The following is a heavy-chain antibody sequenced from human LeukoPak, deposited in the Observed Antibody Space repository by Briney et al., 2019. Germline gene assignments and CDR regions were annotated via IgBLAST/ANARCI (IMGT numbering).Heavy chain of an antibody. V-gene: IGHV3-7*04. CDR1: GFTFSRFW. CDR2: IKQDGSEK. Sequence: GGSLRLSCAASGFTFSRFWMSWVRQAPGKGLEWVANIKQDGSEKYYVDSVKGRFTISRDNAKNSLYLQMNSLRAEDTAVFYCARDGTYTDYDPDFDIWGQGTQVTVSS. CDR3: ARDGTYTDYDPDFDI. J-gene: IGHJ4*02. D-gene: IGHD5-12*01.